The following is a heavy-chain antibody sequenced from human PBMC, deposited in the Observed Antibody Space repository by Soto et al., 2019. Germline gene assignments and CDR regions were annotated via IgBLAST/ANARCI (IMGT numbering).Heavy chain of an antibody. CDR2: INHSGST. Sequence: QVQLQQWGAGLLKPSETLSLTCAVYGGSFSGYYWSWIRQPPGKGLEWIGEINHSGSTNYNPSLKSRVTISVGPSKNQFSLKLSSVTAAATAVYYCAGSGILPGYYQGYFDYWGQGTLVTVSS. CDR1: GGSFSGYY. D-gene: IGHD3-9*01. CDR3: AGSGILPGYYQGYFDY. J-gene: IGHJ4*02. V-gene: IGHV4-34*01.